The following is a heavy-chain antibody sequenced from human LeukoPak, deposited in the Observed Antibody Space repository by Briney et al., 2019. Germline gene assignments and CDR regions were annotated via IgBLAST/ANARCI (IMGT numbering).Heavy chain of an antibody. J-gene: IGHJ5*02. D-gene: IGHD6-6*01. V-gene: IGHV1-69*05. CDR2: IIPIFGTA. CDR3: ARDKSIRSSSSSGPNWFDP. Sequence: GASVKVSCKASGGTFSSYAISWVRQAPGRGLEWMGGIIPIFGTANYAQKFQGRVTITTDESTSTAYMELSSLRSEDTAVYYCARDKSIRSSSSSGPNWFDPWGQGTLVTVSS. CDR1: GGTFSSYA.